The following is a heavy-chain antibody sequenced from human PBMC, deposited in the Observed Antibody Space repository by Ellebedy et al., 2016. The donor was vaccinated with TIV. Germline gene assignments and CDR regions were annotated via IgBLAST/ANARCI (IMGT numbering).Heavy chain of an antibody. CDR1: GYTFTGYY. Sequence: ASVKVSXXASGYTFTGYYMHWVRQAPGQGLEWMGWINPNSGGTNYAQKFQGRVTMTRDTSIGTAYMELSRLRSDDTAVYYCARSKSQYYDFWSGYLNWGQGTLVTVSS. V-gene: IGHV1-2*02. J-gene: IGHJ4*02. CDR2: INPNSGGT. D-gene: IGHD3-3*01. CDR3: ARSKSQYYDFWSGYLN.